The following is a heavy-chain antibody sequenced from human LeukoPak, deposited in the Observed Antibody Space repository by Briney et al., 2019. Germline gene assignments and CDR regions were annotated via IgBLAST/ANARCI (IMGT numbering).Heavy chain of an antibody. CDR3: ARVGSSGWYNDY. Sequence: GASVKVSCKASGYTFTGYYMHWVRQAPGQGLEWMGWINPNSGGTNYVQKFQGRVTMTRDTSISTAYMELSRLRSDDTAVYYCARVGSSGWYNDYWGQGTLVTVSS. V-gene: IGHV1-2*02. CDR2: INPNSGGT. D-gene: IGHD6-19*01. CDR1: GYTFTGYY. J-gene: IGHJ4*02.